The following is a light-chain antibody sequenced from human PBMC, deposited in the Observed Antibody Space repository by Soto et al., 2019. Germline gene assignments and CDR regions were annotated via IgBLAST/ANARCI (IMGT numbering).Light chain of an antibody. J-gene: IGKJ2*03. CDR1: QPVNTF. Sequence: IQMTQSPSTVSASVGDSVTISCRASQPVNTFLAWYQQKPGGAPKVVIFDASNLGSGVPSRFSGSGFGTEFTLSITSLQPDDYYCQQYKNYSYSFGQGTKLEIK. CDR2: DAS. V-gene: IGKV1-5*01. CDR3: QQYKNYSYS.